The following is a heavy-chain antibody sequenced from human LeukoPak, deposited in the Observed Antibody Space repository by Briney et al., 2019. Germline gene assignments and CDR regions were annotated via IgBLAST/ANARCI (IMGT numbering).Heavy chain of an antibody. D-gene: IGHD6-19*01. V-gene: IGHV3-74*01. CDR2: IRGDGRAT. CDR1: GFIFTDYW. J-gene: IGHJ4*02. CDR3: ARFYFPEEHDRAWYEAH. Sequence: GGSLRLSRAASGFIFTDYWMHWVRQAPGKELVWVARIRGDGRATTYADSVKGRFTISRDNAMNTVFLQMKSLRAEDTGIYYCARFYFPEEHDRAWYEAHWGQGIRVTVS.